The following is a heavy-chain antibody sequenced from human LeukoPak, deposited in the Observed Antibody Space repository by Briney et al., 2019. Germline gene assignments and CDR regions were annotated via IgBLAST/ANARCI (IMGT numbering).Heavy chain of an antibody. Sequence: SSETLSLTCTVSGGSIRSGSFYWTWIRQHPGKGLEWIGYIYYSGTTYYNPSLKSRVSISIDTSKNQFALKLSSVTAADTAVYYCARDQGGVVRGVIDWFDPWGQGALVTVPS. CDR3: ARDQGGVVRGVIDWFDP. D-gene: IGHD3-10*01. CDR1: GGSIRSGSFY. J-gene: IGHJ5*02. CDR2: IYYSGTT. V-gene: IGHV4-31*03.